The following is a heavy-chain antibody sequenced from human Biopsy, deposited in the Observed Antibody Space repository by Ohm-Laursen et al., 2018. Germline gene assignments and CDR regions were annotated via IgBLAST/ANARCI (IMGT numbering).Heavy chain of an antibody. V-gene: IGHV3-11*01. CDR1: GFSFSDYH. CDR3: ARDTRWSPYSMDV. D-gene: IGHD4-23*01. J-gene: IGHJ6*02. CDR2: ISGGGTI. Sequence: GSLRLSCAAPGFSFSDYHMRWIRQAPGRGLEWVSYISGGGTIYYGDSMKGRVTISRDNAKNSLYLQMHSLRAEDTAAYYCARDTRWSPYSMDVWGQGTTVTVSS.